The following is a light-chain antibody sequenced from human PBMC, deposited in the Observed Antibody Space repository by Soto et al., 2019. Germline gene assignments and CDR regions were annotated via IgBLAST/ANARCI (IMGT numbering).Light chain of an antibody. CDR2: DSS. Sequence: EIVLPQSPATLSLSPGERATLSCRASQSVGTYFAWYQQKPGQAPRLLIYDSSNRATGIPARFSGSGSGTDFTLTISSLEPEDFALYYCQQRSDWPSTFGGGTKVEIK. CDR3: QQRSDWPST. V-gene: IGKV3-11*01. J-gene: IGKJ4*01. CDR1: QSVGTY.